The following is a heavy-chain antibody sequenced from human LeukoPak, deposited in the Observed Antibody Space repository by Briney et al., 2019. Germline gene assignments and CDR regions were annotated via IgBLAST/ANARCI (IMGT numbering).Heavy chain of an antibody. V-gene: IGHV3-33*08. CDR2: IWYDGSNK. J-gene: IGHJ4*02. Sequence: TGGSLRLSCAASGFTFSSYAMHWVRQAPGKGLEWVAVIWYDGSNKYYADSVKGRFTISRDNSKNTLYLQMNSLRAEDTAVYYCARDGYSKKIDYWGQGTLVTVSS. CDR3: ARDGYSKKIDY. D-gene: IGHD6-13*01. CDR1: GFTFSSYA.